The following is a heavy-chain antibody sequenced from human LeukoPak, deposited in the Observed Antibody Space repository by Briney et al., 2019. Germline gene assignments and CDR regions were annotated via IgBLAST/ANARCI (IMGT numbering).Heavy chain of an antibody. Sequence: GGSLRLSCAASGFTFSSYSMNWVRQAPGKGLEWVSSISSSSSYIYYADSVKGRFTISRDNAKNSLYLQMNSLRAEDTAVYYCARVRGSYYYDSSGYGFDYWGQGTLVTVSS. CDR1: GFTFSSYS. D-gene: IGHD3-22*01. CDR3: ARVRGSYYYDSSGYGFDY. CDR2: ISSSSSYI. J-gene: IGHJ4*02. V-gene: IGHV3-21*01.